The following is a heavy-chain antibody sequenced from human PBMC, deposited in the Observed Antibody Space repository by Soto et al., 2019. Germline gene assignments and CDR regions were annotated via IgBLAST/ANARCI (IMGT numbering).Heavy chain of an antibody. CDR2: ISYDGTNK. J-gene: IGHJ4*01. V-gene: IGHV3-30*04. Sequence: GGSLRLSCAASGFMFSAYAMLWVRQAPGKGLEWVAAISYDGTNKYYADSIKGRFTISRDNSANTLFLQVNSLRREDTAMYYCARHPSPYTSGWYGMDFWCHGALVTVSS. CDR1: GFMFSAYA. CDR3: ARHPSPYTSGWYGMDF. D-gene: IGHD6-19*01.